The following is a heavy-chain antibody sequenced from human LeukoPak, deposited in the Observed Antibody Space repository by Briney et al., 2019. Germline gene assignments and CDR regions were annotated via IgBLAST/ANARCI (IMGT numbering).Heavy chain of an antibody. CDR2: INHSGST. CDR3: ARGVNNWNVDVFDI. D-gene: IGHD1-20*01. V-gene: IGHV4-34*01. CDR1: GESFSGYY. Sequence: SETLSLTCAVYGESFSGYYWSWIRQPPGKGLEWTEEINHSGSTNYNPSLKSRVTISVDTSKNQFSLKLSSVTAADTAVYYCARGVNNWNVDVFDIWGQGTMVTVSS. J-gene: IGHJ3*02.